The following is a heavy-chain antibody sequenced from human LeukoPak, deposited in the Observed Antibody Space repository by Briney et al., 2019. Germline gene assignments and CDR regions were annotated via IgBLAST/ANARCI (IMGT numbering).Heavy chain of an antibody. J-gene: IGHJ5*02. V-gene: IGHV3-7*01. CDR2: IKQDGSEK. D-gene: IGHD6-13*01. CDR1: GFTFSSYW. CDR3: ARGHSSSWYDPPEGFDP. Sequence: GGSLRLSCAASGFTFSSYWMSWVRQAPGKGLEWVANIKQDGSEKYYVDSVKGRFTISRDNAKNSLYLQMNSLRAEDTAVYYCARGHSSSWYDPPEGFDPWGQGTLVTVSS.